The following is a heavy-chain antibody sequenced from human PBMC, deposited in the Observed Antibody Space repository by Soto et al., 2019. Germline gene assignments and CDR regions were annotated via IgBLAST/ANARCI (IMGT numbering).Heavy chain of an antibody. J-gene: IGHJ6*02. V-gene: IGHV1-8*01. CDR2: MNPNSGNT. D-gene: IGHD3-3*01. CDR3: ARGRSTIFGVVVGMDV. Sequence: ASVKVSCKASGYTFTSYDINWVRQATGQGLEWMGWMNPNSGNTGYAQKFQGRVTMTRNTSISTAYMELSSLRSEDTAVYYCARGRSTIFGVVVGMDVWGQGPTVTVSS. CDR1: GYTFTSYD.